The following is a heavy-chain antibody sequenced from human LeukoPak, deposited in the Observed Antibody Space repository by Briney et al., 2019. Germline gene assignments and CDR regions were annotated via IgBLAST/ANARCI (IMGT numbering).Heavy chain of an antibody. D-gene: IGHD2-8*01. J-gene: IGHJ4*02. Sequence: GGSLRLSCAASGFTVSSNYMSWVRQAPGKPLEWVSVIYSGGSTYYADSVKGRFTISRHNSKNTLYLQMNSLRAEDTAVYYCARLYAAAYDYWGQGTLVTVSS. V-gene: IGHV3-53*04. CDR2: IYSGGST. CDR3: ARLYAAAYDY. CDR1: GFTVSSNY.